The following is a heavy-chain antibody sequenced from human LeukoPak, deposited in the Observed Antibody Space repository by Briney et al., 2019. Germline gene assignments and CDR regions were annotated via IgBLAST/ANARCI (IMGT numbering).Heavy chain of an antibody. CDR3: ARDPGYYYDSSGYADY. J-gene: IGHJ4*02. V-gene: IGHV3-7*01. CDR2: IKQDGSEK. CDR1: GFTFSSYW. D-gene: IGHD3-22*01. Sequence: GRSLRLSCAASGFTFSSYWMSWVRQAPGKGLEWVANIKQDGSEKYYVDSVKGRFTISRDNAKNSLYLQMNSLRAEDTAVYYCARDPGYYYDSSGYADYWGQGTLVTVSS.